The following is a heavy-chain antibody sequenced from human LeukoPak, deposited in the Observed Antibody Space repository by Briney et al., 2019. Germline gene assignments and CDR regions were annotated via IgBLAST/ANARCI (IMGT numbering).Heavy chain of an antibody. CDR1: GYIFTSYG. D-gene: IGHD3-10*01. CDR3: ARDGYYYGSGTNWFDP. CDR2: INPNSGGT. V-gene: IGHV1-2*02. J-gene: IGHJ5*02. Sequence: GASVKVSCKASGYIFTSYGISWVRQAPGQGLEWMGWINPNSGGTNYAQKFQGRVTMTRDTSISTAYMELSRLRSDDTAVYYCARDGYYYGSGTNWFDPWGQGTLVTVSS.